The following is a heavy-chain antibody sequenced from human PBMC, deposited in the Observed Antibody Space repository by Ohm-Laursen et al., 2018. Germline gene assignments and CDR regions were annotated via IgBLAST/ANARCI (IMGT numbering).Heavy chain of an antibody. CDR2: ISWNSGSI. CDR1: GFTFDDYA. V-gene: IGHV3-9*01. Sequence: SLRLSCTASGFTFDDYAMHWVRQAPGKGLEWVSGISWNSGSIGYADSVKGRFTISRDNAKNSLYLQMNSLRAEDTALYYCARFRPYYYYGMDVWGQGTTVTVSS. CDR3: ARFRPYYYYGMDV. J-gene: IGHJ6*02.